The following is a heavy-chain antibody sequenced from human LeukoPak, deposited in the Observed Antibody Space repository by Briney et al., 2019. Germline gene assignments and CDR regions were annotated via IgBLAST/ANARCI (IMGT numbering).Heavy chain of an antibody. CDR1: GGTFSRYA. V-gene: IGHV1-69*13. CDR2: IIPIFGTA. Sequence: SVKVSCKASGGTFSRYAISWVRQAPGQGLEWMGGIIPIFGTANYAQKFQGRVTITADESSNTAYMELNSLRSEDTAIYYCARDAAIYDTGPYYYLWWGQGTLVTVSS. D-gene: IGHD3-22*01. CDR3: ARDAAIYDTGPYYYLW. J-gene: IGHJ4*02.